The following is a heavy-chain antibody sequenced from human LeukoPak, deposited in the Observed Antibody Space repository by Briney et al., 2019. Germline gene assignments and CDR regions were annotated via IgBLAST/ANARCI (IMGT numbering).Heavy chain of an antibody. D-gene: IGHD4-17*01. CDR3: ARDRGGTTVTYFVDN. V-gene: IGHV3-48*01. Sequence: PGGSLRLSCEASGFTFSSYSMYWVRQAPGKGLEWISYISSSSSTIYSSDSVKGRFTISRDNAKNSMYLQMNSLRVEDTAVYYCARDRGGTTVTYFVDNWGQGTLVTVSS. J-gene: IGHJ4*02. CDR2: ISSSSSTI. CDR1: GFTFSSYS.